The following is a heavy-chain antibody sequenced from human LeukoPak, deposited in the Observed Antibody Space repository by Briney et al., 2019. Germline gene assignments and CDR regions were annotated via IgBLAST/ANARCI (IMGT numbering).Heavy chain of an antibody. D-gene: IGHD6-19*01. V-gene: IGHV3-30*18. Sequence: TGRSLRLSCAASGFTFSSHGIHWVRQAAGKGLEWVAVISYAGSDKYYADSVKGRFTISRDNSKNTLYLQMNSLRAEDTAVYYCAKSSSGGWYLLGDAFDIWGQGTMVTVSS. CDR2: ISYAGSDK. J-gene: IGHJ3*02. CDR1: GFTFSSHG. CDR3: AKSSSGGWYLLGDAFDI.